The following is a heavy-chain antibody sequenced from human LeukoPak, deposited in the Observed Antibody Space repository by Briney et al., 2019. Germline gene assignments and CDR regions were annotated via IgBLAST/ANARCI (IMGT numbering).Heavy chain of an antibody. V-gene: IGHV3-30*02. J-gene: IGHJ6*02. D-gene: IGHD4-17*01. CDR3: AKDPRISDYGDQPHHNYYYYYGMDV. CDR2: IRYDGSNK. CDR1: GFTFSSYG. Sequence: PGGSLRLSCAASGFTFSSYGMHWVRQAPGKGLEWVAFIRYDGSNKYYAGSVKGRFTISRDNSKNTLYLQMNSLRAEDTAVYYCAKDPRISDYGDQPHHNYYYYYGMDVWGQGTTVTVSS.